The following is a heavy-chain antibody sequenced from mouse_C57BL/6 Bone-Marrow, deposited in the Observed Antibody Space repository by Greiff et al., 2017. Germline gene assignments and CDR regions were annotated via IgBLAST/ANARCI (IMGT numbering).Heavy chain of an antibody. CDR2: IDPENGDT. J-gene: IGHJ2*01. CDR1: GFTFKDDY. CDR3: TSHIFFDY. Sequence: EVQLQESGAELVRPGASVKLSCTASGFTFKDDYMHWVKQRPEQGLEWIGWIDPENGDTEYASKFQGKATITADKSSNTAYLQHSSLTSEDTAVYYCTSHIFFDYWGRGTTLTVSS. V-gene: IGHV14-4*01.